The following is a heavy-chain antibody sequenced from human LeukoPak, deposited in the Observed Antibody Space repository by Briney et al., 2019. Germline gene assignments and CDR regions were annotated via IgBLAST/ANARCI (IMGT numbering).Heavy chain of an antibody. CDR3: ARYYDFWSGYYTFYYFDY. D-gene: IGHD3-3*01. J-gene: IGHJ4*02. CDR1: GFTFSSNY. CDR2: IYSGGST. Sequence: PGGSLRLPCAASGFTFSSNYMSWVRQAPGKGLEWVSVIYSGGSTYYADSVKGRFTISRDNSKNTLYLQMNSLRAEDTAVYYCARYYDFWSGYYTFYYFDYWGQGTLVTVSS. V-gene: IGHV3-53*01.